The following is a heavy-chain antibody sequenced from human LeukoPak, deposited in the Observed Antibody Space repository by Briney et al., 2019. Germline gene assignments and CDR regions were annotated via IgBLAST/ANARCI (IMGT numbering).Heavy chain of an antibody. J-gene: IGHJ3*02. D-gene: IGHD6-13*01. CDR1: GFAFSTYV. V-gene: IGHV3-30-3*01. CDR2: ISYDGSNK. CDR3: AREGAADDPDAFDI. Sequence: GGSLRLSCAASGFAFSTYVMHWVRQAPGKGLEWVALISYDGSNKYYADSVKGRFTISRDNSKNTLYLQMNGLRAEDTAVYYCAREGAADDPDAFDIWGQGTMVTVSS.